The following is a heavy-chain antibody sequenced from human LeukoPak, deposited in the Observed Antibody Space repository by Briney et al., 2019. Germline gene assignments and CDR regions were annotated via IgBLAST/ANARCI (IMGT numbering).Heavy chain of an antibody. Sequence: GGSLRLSCAASGFTFDDYGMSWVRQAPGKGLEWVATIDWNGDNTAYAGSVKGRFTISRDNAKNSLYPQMNSLRAEDTALYYCASDVTLIVTFIGDAFDIWGQGTMVTVSS. CDR3: ASDVTLIVTFIGDAFDI. V-gene: IGHV3-20*04. CDR2: IDWNGDNT. D-gene: IGHD3-22*01. CDR1: GFTFDDYG. J-gene: IGHJ3*02.